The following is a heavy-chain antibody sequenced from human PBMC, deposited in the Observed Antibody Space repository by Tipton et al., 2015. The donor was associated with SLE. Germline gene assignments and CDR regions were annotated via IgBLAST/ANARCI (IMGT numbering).Heavy chain of an antibody. CDR2: LYHRGST. CDR3: AGGGVATMGGYAFEI. Sequence: TLSLTCAVSGYSISSCDYWGWIRQPPGKGLEWIWSLYHRGSTYYNPSLKSRVTMSVETSKNQFSLRLNSVTAADTALYYCAGGGVATMGGYAFEIWGQGTMVTVSS. D-gene: IGHD5-12*01. J-gene: IGHJ3*02. V-gene: IGHV4-38-2*01. CDR1: GYSISSCDY.